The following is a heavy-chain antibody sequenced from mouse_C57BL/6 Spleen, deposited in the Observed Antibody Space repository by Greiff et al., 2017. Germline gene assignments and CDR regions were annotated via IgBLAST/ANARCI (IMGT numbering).Heavy chain of an antibody. D-gene: IGHD2-5*01. CDR2: ISDGGSYT. Sequence: EVKLQEPGGGLVKPGGSLKLSCAASGFTFSSYAMSWVRQTPEKRLEWVATISDGGSYTYYPDNVKGRFTISRDNAKNNLYLQMGHLKSEDTAMYYCARDHGSNYGDAMDYKGQGTSVTVSS. CDR1: GFTFSSYA. CDR3: ARDHGSNYGDAMDY. J-gene: IGHJ4*01. V-gene: IGHV5-4*01.